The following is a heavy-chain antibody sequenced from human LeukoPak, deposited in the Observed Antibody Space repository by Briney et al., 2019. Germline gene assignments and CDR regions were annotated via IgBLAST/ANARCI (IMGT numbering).Heavy chain of an antibody. CDR2: IDWDDAK. J-gene: IGHJ3*02. V-gene: IGHV2-70*11. CDR1: GFSLTTSGMF. Sequence: ESGPALVKPTQTLTVTCTFSGFSLTTSGMFVSWIRQPPGKALECLARIDWDDAKYYSTSLKTRLTISKDTSKNQVVLTMTNMDPVDTATYYCTRTDRRSMNAFDIWGQGTMVTVSS. CDR3: TRTDRRSMNAFDI. D-gene: IGHD2-15*01.